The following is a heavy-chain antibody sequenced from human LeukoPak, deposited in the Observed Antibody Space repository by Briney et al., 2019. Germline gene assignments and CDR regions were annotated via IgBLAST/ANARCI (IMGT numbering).Heavy chain of an antibody. Sequence: PSETLSLTCAVYGGSFSGYYWSWIRQPPGKGLEWIGEINHSGSTNYNPSLKSRVTISVDTSKNRFSLKLSSVTGADTAVYYCALGAYCSSTSCSTPLYYGMDVWGQGTTVTVSS. V-gene: IGHV4-34*01. CDR1: GGSFSGYY. CDR2: INHSGST. D-gene: IGHD2-2*01. CDR3: ALGAYCSSTSCSTPLYYGMDV. J-gene: IGHJ6*02.